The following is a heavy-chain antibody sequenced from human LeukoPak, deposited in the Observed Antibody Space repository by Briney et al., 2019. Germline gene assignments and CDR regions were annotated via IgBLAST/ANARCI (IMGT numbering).Heavy chain of an antibody. D-gene: IGHD2-2*01. CDR3: ARGLRGVVVPAARYYYYYGMDV. V-gene: IGHV1-18*01. J-gene: IGHJ6*02. CDR2: ISAYNGNT. Sequence: ASVKVSCKASGYTFTSYGISWVRQAPGQGLEWMGWISAYNGNTNYAQKLQGRVTMTTDTSTSTAYMELRSLRSDDTAVYYCARGLRGVVVPAARYYYYYGMDVWGQGTTVTVSS. CDR1: GYTFTSYG.